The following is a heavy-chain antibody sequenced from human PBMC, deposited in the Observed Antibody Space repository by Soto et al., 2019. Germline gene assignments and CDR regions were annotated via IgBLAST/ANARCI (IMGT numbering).Heavy chain of an antibody. CDR1: GFSLSTSGRT. V-gene: IGHV2-5*01. J-gene: IGHJ4*02. CDR3: TLRQDSSRGPIY. CDR2: GG. Sequence: QVTLKESGPTLVKPTETLTLTWSVSGFSLSTSGRTLGWIRQPPGKAPEWLALGGQYSPSLQSRVTFTKDTSKNQVVLTLTDMDPADTATYYCTLRQDSSRGPIYWGQGILVTVSS. D-gene: IGHD6-13*01.